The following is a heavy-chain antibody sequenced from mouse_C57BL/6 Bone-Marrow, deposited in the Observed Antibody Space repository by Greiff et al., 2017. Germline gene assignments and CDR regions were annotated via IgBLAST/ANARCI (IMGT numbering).Heavy chain of an antibody. CDR1: GYTFTSYW. Sequence: QVQLQQPGTELVKPGASVKLSCKASGYTFTSYWMHWVKQRPGQGLEWIGNINPSNGGTNYNEKFKSQATLTVDKSSSTAYMPLSSLASEGSAVYYCVYGNHWYFDVWGTGTTVTVSS. CDR2: INPSNGGT. D-gene: IGHD2-1*01. J-gene: IGHJ1*03. CDR3: VYGNHWYFDV. V-gene: IGHV1-53*01.